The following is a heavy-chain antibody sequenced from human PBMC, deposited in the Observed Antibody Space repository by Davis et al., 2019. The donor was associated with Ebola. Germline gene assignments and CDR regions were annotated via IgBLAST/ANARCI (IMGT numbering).Heavy chain of an antibody. CDR3: ARRTVIDY. Sequence: GESLKISCAASGFTFSSYGMHWVRQAPGKGLEWVAVISYDGSNKYYADSVKGRFTISRDNSKNTLYLQMNSLRAEDTAVYYCARRTVIDYWGQGTLVTVSS. CDR2: ISYDGSNK. CDR1: GFTFSSYG. J-gene: IGHJ4*02. D-gene: IGHD1-1*01. V-gene: IGHV3-30*03.